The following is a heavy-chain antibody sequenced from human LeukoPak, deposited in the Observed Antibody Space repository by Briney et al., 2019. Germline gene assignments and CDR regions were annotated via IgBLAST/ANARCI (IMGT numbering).Heavy chain of an antibody. CDR2: ISPSSSTI. CDR1: GFTFSRYS. V-gene: IGHV3-48*02. CDR3: ARDNWFDC. J-gene: IGHJ5*01. Sequence: GGSLRLSCAASGFTFSRYSMTWVRLAPGKGLEWVSYISPSSSTIYYADSVKVRFTISRDNAKNSLYLQMNSLRDEDAAVYYCARDNWFDCWGQGTLVTVSS.